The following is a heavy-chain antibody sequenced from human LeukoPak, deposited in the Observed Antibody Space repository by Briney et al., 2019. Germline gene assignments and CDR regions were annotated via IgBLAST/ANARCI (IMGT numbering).Heavy chain of an antibody. J-gene: IGHJ6*03. CDR2: IISSGSTI. CDR1: GFTFSSYE. Sequence: GGSLRLSCAASGFTFSSYEINWVREGPGEGLEWVSYIISSGSTIYYADPVKGRFTISRDNATNSLSMQMNSLRAEDTPVYYCASDCYDYVWGSYRGYYYYYYMDVWGKGTTVTVSS. D-gene: IGHD3-16*02. CDR3: ASDCYDYVWGSYRGYYYYYYMDV. V-gene: IGHV3-48*03.